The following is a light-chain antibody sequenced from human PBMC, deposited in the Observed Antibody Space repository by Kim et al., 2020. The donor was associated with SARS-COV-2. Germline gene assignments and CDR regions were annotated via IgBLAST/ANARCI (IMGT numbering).Light chain of an antibody. CDR3: QAWDSSTAV. J-gene: IGLJ2*01. Sequence: VSPGQTASLTCSVDKLGNKYACWYQQKPGQSPVPVTYQDSKRPSGIPERFSGSNSGNTATLTISGTQAMDEADYYCQAWDSSTAVFGGGTQLTVL. CDR1: KLGNKY. CDR2: QDS. V-gene: IGLV3-1*01.